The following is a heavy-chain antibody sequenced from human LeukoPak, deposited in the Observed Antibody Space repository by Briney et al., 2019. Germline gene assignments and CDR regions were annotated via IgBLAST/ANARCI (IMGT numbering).Heavy chain of an antibody. Sequence: SETLSLTCTVSGYSISSGYYWGWIRQPPGKGLEWIGSIYRSGNTYYNPSLKSRVTISIDTSKNQLSLKLSSVTAADTAVYYCARESVRYFDWSDAFDIWGQGTMVTVSS. CDR3: ARESVRYFDWSDAFDI. CDR2: IYRSGNT. CDR1: GYSISSGYY. J-gene: IGHJ3*02. V-gene: IGHV4-38-2*02. D-gene: IGHD3-9*01.